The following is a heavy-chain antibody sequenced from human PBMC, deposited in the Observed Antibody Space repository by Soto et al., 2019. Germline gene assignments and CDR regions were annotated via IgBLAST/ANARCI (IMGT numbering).Heavy chain of an antibody. V-gene: IGHV3-21*01. Sequence: PGGSMRLCKAAAGVKFGELGRNWVRQEPGKGLEWVSSISNDATYRYYADSVKGRFTISRDNAKNSLYLQMSSLRDEDTAVYYCARNLVRGAKYYWGQGTLVTVSS. CDR3: ARNLVRGAKYY. CDR2: ISNDATYR. CDR1: GVKFGELG. D-gene: IGHD3-10*01. J-gene: IGHJ4*02.